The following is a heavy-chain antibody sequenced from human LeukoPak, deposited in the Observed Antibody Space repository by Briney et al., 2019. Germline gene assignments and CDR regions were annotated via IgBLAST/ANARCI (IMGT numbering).Heavy chain of an antibody. D-gene: IGHD6-13*01. Sequence: PGGSLRLSCTASGFIFSTYWMHWVRQAPGKGLEWVSGISWNSGSIGYADSVKGRFTISRDNAKNSLYLQMNSLRAEDTALYYCAKVTSGYSSSWYRGPFDYWGQGTLVTVSS. J-gene: IGHJ4*02. V-gene: IGHV3-9*01. CDR1: GFIFSTYW. CDR3: AKVTSGYSSSWYRGPFDY. CDR2: ISWNSGSI.